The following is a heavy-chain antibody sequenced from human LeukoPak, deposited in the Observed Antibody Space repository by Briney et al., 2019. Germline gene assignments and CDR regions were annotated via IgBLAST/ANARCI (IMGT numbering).Heavy chain of an antibody. CDR3: ASKRWLQLGYFDY. J-gene: IGHJ4*02. D-gene: IGHD5-24*01. CDR1: GGSISSSSYY. Sequence: SETLSLTCTVSGGSISSSSYYWGWIRQPPGKGLEWIGSIYYSGSTYYNPSLKSRVTISVDTSKNQFSLKLSSVTAADTALYYCASKRWLQLGYFDYWGQGTLVTVSS. V-gene: IGHV4-39*01. CDR2: IYYSGST.